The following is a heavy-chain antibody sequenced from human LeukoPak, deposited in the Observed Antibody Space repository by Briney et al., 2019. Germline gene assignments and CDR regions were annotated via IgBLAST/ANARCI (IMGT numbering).Heavy chain of an antibody. V-gene: IGHV4-34*01. CDR2: INHSGSTT. Sequence: PSETLSLTCAVYGESFSGYYWNWIRQPPGKGLEWIGEINHSGSTTNHNPSLKSRVTMSGDTSKNQFSLKMTSVTAADTAVYYGGGVVGGGIEEVGNFDSGGREPLVPVSS. CDR3: GGVVGGGIEEVGNFDS. D-gene: IGHD6-13*01. CDR1: GESFSGYY. J-gene: IGHJ4*02.